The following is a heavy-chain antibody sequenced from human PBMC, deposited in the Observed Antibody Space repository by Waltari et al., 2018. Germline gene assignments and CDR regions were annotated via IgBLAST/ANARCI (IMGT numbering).Heavy chain of an antibody. J-gene: IGHJ4*02. CDR3: ARGLGLAAYFDY. Sequence: EVQLVESGGGLVKPGGSLRLSCAASGFTFSSYSMNWVRQAPGKGVGLVSAIISMSSYISYSDSVKGRFTISRDNAKNSLYLQMNSLRAEDTAVYYCARGLGLAAYFDYWGQGTLVTVSS. V-gene: IGHV3-21*01. CDR1: GFTFSSYS. CDR2: IISMSSYI. D-gene: IGHD6-19*01.